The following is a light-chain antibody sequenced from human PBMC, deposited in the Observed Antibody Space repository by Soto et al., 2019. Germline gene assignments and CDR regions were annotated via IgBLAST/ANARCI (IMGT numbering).Light chain of an antibody. CDR1: QSASSN. J-gene: IGKJ1*01. CDR3: QQYNNWPQT. V-gene: IGKV3-15*01. CDR2: DAS. Sequence: EILLTQLPGTLSLYPGESATLSCRATQSASSNLAWYQQKHGQAPRLLIYDASTRATGIPARFSGSGSGTEFTLTISSLQSEDFAVYYCQQYNNWPQTFGQGTKVDIK.